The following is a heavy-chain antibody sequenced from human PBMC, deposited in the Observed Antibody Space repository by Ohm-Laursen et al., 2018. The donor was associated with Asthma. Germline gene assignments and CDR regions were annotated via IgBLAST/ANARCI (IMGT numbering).Heavy chain of an antibody. J-gene: IGHJ4*02. CDR1: GFTFSSFG. CDR2: IWYDGSNK. CDR3: ARGGMMTDY. V-gene: IGHV3-33*08. D-gene: IGHD3-16*01. Sequence: SLRLSCTAPGFTFSSFGMHWVRQAPGKGLEWVAIIWYDGSNKYYAESVEGRFTISRDNSKNTLYLQMNSLRPEDTAVYYCARGGMMTDYCGQGTLVTVSS.